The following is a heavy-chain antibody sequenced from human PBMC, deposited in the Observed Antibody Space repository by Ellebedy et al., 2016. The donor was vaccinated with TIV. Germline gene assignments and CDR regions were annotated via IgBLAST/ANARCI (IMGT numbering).Heavy chain of an antibody. CDR1: GGTFSSYA. D-gene: IGHD3-22*01. V-gene: IGHV1-18*01. Sequence: ASVKVSXXASGGTFSSYAISWVRQAPGQGLEWMGWISAYNGNTNYAQKLQGRVTMTTDTSTSTAYMELRSLRSDDTAVYYCARGPYYYDSSGYFHDAFDIWGQGTMVTVSS. CDR3: ARGPYYYDSSGYFHDAFDI. CDR2: ISAYNGNT. J-gene: IGHJ3*02.